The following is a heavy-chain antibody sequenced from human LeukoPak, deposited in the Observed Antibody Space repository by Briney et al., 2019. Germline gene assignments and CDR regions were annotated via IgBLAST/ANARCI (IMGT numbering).Heavy chain of an antibody. J-gene: IGHJ4*02. CDR3: ARRIVVVVAADDYFDY. CDR2: INHSGST. D-gene: IGHD2-15*01. CDR1: GGSISSGGYY. V-gene: IGHV4-39*07. Sequence: PSETLSLTCTVSGGSISSGGYYWSWIRQHPGKGLEWIGEINHSGSTNYNPSLKSRVTISVDTSKNQFSLKLSSVTAADTAVYYCARRIVVVVAADDYFDYWGQGTLVTVSS.